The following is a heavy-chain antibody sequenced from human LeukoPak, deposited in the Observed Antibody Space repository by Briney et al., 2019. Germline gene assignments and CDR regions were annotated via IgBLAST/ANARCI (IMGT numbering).Heavy chain of an antibody. D-gene: IGHD1-26*01. CDR3: AREEMPGKFDY. Sequence: SETLCLTCAVSGDSISSSHWWSLVRQSPGKGLEWVGEIYHSGNTNYNPSLKSRVAISLDKSSNQFSLRLTSVTAADTAMYFCAREEMPGKFDYWGQGTLVTVSS. CDR2: IYHSGNT. V-gene: IGHV4-4*02. J-gene: IGHJ4*02. CDR1: GDSISSSHW.